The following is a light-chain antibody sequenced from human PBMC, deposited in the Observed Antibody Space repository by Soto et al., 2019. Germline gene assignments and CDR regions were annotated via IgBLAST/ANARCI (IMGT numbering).Light chain of an antibody. J-gene: IGKJ2*01. CDR1: QSIFSW. CDR2: KAS. CDR3: QQYNTHYDT. V-gene: IGKV1-5*03. Sequence: DLQMTQSPSTVSASVGDRVTITCRASQSIFSWLAWYQQKPGKAPKLMIYKASSLESGVPSRLSGSGSGTECTLNISGLQPDDFATYYSQQYNTHYDTFGQGTKLEIK.